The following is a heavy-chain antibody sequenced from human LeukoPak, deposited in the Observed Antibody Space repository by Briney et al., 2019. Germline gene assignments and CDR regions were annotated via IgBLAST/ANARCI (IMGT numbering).Heavy chain of an antibody. CDR1: GGSFSGYY. J-gene: IGHJ6*02. CDR3: ARMGHYYDTSGYSGLYYYYGMDV. Sequence: SETLSLTCAVYGGSFSGYYWSWIRQPPGKGLEWIGYMYYTGSTNYNPSLKSRVTISVDTSKNQFSLRLSSVTAADTAVYYCARMGHYYDTSGYSGLYYYYGMDVWGQGTTVTVSS. CDR2: MYYTGST. V-gene: IGHV4-59*08. D-gene: IGHD3-22*01.